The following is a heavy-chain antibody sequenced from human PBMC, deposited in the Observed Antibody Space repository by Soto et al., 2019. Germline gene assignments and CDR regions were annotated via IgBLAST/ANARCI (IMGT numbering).Heavy chain of an antibody. CDR2: LSNGAGVT. V-gene: IGHV3-23*01. J-gene: IGHJ4*02. CDR1: GFTFSNYA. Sequence: EVQLLESGGGLVQPGGSLRLSCSASGFTFSNYAMNWVRLAPGKGPEWVSSLSNGAGVTYYADSVKGRFTISRDNSKNTLYLQLSSLRGEDTAVYYCAKGGCSSTSCSLDFWGQGTLVTVSS. D-gene: IGHD2-2*01. CDR3: AKGGCSSTSCSLDF.